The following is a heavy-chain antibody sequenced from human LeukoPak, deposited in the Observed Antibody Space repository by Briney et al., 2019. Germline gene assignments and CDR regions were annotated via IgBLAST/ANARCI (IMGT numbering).Heavy chain of an antibody. J-gene: IGHJ4*02. D-gene: IGHD3-9*01. CDR1: GFSLSTSGVG. CDR2: IYWNDDK. CDR3: AQILRYFDWLLDY. Sequence: SGPTLVKPTHTLTLTCTFSGFSLSTSGVGVGWIRQPPARALEWLVLIYWNDDKRYSPSLNSRLTITKDTSKNQVVLTMTNMDHVDTATYYCAQILRYFDWLLDYWGQGTMVTVSS. V-gene: IGHV2-5*01.